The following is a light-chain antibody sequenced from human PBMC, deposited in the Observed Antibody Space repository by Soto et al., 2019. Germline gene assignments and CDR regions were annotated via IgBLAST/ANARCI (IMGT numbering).Light chain of an antibody. Sequence: QSALTQPPSASGSPGQSVTISCTGTSSDVGGYKYVSWYQQHPGKAPKLMIYEVNKRPSGVPDRFSGSKSGNTASLTVSGLQAEDEADYYCSSYAGSNIYVFGTGTQLTVL. CDR1: SSDVGGYKY. CDR3: SSYAGSNIYV. CDR2: EVN. J-gene: IGLJ1*01. V-gene: IGLV2-8*01.